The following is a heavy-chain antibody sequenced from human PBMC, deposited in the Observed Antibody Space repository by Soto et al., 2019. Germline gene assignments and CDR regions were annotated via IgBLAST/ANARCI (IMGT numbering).Heavy chain of an antibody. Sequence: SETLSLTCAVYGGSFSGYYWSWIRQPPGKGLEWIGEINHSGSTNYNPSLKSRVTISVDTSKNQFSLKLSSVTAADTAVYYCARGGYDYVWGSYRYYYYYGMDVWGQGTTVTVSS. V-gene: IGHV4-34*01. CDR3: ARGGYDYVWGSYRYYYYYGMDV. CDR1: GGSFSGYY. D-gene: IGHD3-16*02. J-gene: IGHJ6*02. CDR2: INHSGST.